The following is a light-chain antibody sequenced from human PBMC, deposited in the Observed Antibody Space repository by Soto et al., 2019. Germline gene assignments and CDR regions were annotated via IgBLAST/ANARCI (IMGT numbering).Light chain of an antibody. CDR1: QGISSY. Sequence: DIQLTQSPSFLSASVGDRVTITCRASQGISSYLAWYQQKPGKAPKLLIYAASTLQSGVPSRFSGSGSGTEFTLTISSLQPEDCATYYCQQLNSYPLTVGPGTKVDIK. V-gene: IGKV1-9*01. CDR3: QQLNSYPLT. J-gene: IGKJ3*01. CDR2: AAS.